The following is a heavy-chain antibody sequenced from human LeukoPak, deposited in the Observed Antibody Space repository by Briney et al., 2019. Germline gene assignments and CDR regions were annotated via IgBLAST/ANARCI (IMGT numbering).Heavy chain of an antibody. J-gene: IGHJ3*02. D-gene: IGHD3-10*01. V-gene: IGHV3-23*01. Sequence: PGGSLRLSCTASGFPFHTYAMHWVRQAPGKGLEWVSGIGGGDTYFADSVRGRFTISRDDSKKMVHLEMNVLRAEDTAIYYCAKDMISFNGEYDAFDIWGRETMVTVS. CDR2: IGGGDT. CDR3: AKDMISFNGEYDAFDI. CDR1: GFPFHTYA.